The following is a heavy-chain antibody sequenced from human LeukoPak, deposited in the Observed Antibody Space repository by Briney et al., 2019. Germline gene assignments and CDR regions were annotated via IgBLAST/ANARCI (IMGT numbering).Heavy chain of an antibody. CDR1: GGSFSGYY. D-gene: IGHD1-26*01. V-gene: IGHV4-34*01. CDR2: IDQSGTT. CDR3: VPPRSWELSDMAV. J-gene: IGHJ6*03. Sequence: PSETLSLTCVVYGGSFSGYYWSWIRQPPGKGLEWIGEIDQSGTTNYNPSLRSRVSISVDTSKKQFSLTLTSMTAADTAVYYCVPPRSWELSDMAVWGKGTTVIVSS.